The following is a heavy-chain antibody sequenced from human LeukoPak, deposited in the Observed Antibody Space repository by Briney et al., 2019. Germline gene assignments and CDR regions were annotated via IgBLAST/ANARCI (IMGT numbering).Heavy chain of an antibody. Sequence: ASVKVSCKASGYTFTSYGISWVRQAPGQGLEWMGWISAYNGNTNYAQKLQGRVTITTDTSTSTAYMELRSLESDDTAVYYCARTANRGYDFWSGYLYWGQGTLVTVSS. CDR3: ARTANRGYDFWSGYLY. J-gene: IGHJ4*02. D-gene: IGHD3-3*01. CDR2: ISAYNGNT. V-gene: IGHV1-18*01. CDR1: GYTFTSYG.